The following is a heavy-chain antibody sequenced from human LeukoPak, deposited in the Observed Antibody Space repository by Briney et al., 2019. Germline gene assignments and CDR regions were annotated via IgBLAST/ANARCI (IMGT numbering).Heavy chain of an antibody. V-gene: IGHV4-34*01. CDR3: ASRYTSAWYYFYYYMDV. D-gene: IGHD6-25*01. CDR1: GGSFSDYY. CDR2: INHSGST. Sequence: PSETLSLTCAVYGGSFSDYYWSWIRQPPGKGLERIGEINHSGSTNYNPSLKSRVTISVDTSKNQFSLKLSSVTAADTAVYYCASRYTSAWYYFYYYMDVWGKGTTVTVSS. J-gene: IGHJ6*03.